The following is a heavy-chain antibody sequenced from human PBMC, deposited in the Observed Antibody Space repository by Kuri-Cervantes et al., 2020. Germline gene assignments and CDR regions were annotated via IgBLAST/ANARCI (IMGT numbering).Heavy chain of an antibody. CDR3: ARAEYSSGWYAYFDY. CDR2: IYYSGST. J-gene: IGHJ4*02. CDR1: GGSISSGGYY. D-gene: IGHD6-19*01. Sequence: ESLKISCTVSGGSISSGGYYWSWIRQHPGKGLEWIGYIYYSGSTNYNPSLKNRVTISVDTSKNQFSLNLSSVTAADTAVYYCARAEYSSGWYAYFDYWGQGTLVTVSS. V-gene: IGHV4-61*08.